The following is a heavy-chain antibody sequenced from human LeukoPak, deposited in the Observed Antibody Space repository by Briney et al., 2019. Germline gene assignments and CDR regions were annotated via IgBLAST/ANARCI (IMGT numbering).Heavy chain of an antibody. J-gene: IGHJ4*02. CDR3: ARGLGY. D-gene: IGHD6-6*01. V-gene: IGHV4-34*01. Sequence: NPSETLSLTCAVYGGSFSGYYWSWIRQPPGKGLEWIGEINHSGSTNYNPSLKSRVTISVDTSKNQFSLKLSSVTAADTAVYYCARGLGYWGQGTLVTVSS. CDR1: GGSFSGYY. CDR2: INHSGST.